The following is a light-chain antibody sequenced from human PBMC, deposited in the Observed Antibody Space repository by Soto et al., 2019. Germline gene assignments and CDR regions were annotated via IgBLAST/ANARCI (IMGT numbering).Light chain of an antibody. CDR2: KIS. Sequence: DVVMTQSPLSLPVTIGQPASISCSSTHSLVYADGNTYLQWFQQRPGQSPRRLIYKISNRDSGVPDRFSGSGSGTDFTLQISRVEAEDVGVYYCMQGTHWPLTFGQGTRLEIK. V-gene: IGKV2-30*01. CDR1: HSLVYADGNTY. J-gene: IGKJ5*01. CDR3: MQGTHWPLT.